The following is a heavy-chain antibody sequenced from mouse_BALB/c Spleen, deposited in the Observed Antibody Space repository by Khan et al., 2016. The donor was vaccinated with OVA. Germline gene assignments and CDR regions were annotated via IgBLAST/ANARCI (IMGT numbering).Heavy chain of an antibody. V-gene: IGHV2-2*01. J-gene: IGHJ3*01. CDR3: SRRGNYYDRGALFAY. D-gene: IGHD2-4*01. CDR1: GFSLNNYS. Sequence: QVQLKESGPGLVQPSQSLSITCTVSGFSLNNYSIHWVRQSPGKGLEWLGVIWSAGSTDYNAAFITRLTSNKDDAKSQVCFKINSLQPDDTAISYCSRRGNYYDRGALFAYWGQGTLVTVSA. CDR2: IWSAGST.